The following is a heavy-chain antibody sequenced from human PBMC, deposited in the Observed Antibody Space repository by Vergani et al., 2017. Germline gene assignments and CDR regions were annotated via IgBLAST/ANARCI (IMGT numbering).Heavy chain of an antibody. CDR2: IWDDGSKK. V-gene: IGHV3-33*01. D-gene: IGHD2-21*02. CDR3: ARARCGGACFMSNWLDT. J-gene: IGHJ5*02. Sequence: QVQLVESGGGVVQPGTSLRLSCAASGFIFKNHGMQWVRQAPGKGLEWVALIWDDGSKKNYGDSMKGRFTISRDNSKDTLYLEMNSLRGEDSAVYYCARARCGGACFMSNWLDTWGQGTLVSVSS. CDR1: GFIFKNHG.